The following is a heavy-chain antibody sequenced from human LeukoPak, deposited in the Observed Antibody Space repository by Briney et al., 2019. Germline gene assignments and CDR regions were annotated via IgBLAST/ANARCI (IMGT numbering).Heavy chain of an antibody. CDR3: ARVGVSGRFGVVFGSNYYGMDV. CDR1: GFTFSNYW. D-gene: IGHD3-3*01. J-gene: IGHJ6*02. V-gene: IGHV3-7*03. CDR2: IKQDGSEK. Sequence: GGSLRLSCAASGFTFSNYWMSWVRQAPGKGLEWVANIKQDGSEKYYVDSVKGRFIISRDNAKNSLYQQMNSLRAEDTAVYYCARVGVSGRFGVVFGSNYYGMDVWGQGTTVTVSS.